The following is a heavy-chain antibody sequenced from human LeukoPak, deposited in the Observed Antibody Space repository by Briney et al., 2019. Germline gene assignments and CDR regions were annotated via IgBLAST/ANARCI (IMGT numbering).Heavy chain of an antibody. CDR1: GFTFSSYA. J-gene: IGHJ4*02. V-gene: IGHV3-23*01. CDR2: ISGSGEST. Sequence: GGSLRLSCAASGFTFSSYAMHWVRQAPGKGLEWVSGISGSGESTYYADSVKGRFTISRDNSKNTLYVQMNSLRAEDTAVYYCVTSCTSTSCYLPAYWGQGTLVTVSS. D-gene: IGHD2-2*01. CDR3: VTSCTSTSCYLPAY.